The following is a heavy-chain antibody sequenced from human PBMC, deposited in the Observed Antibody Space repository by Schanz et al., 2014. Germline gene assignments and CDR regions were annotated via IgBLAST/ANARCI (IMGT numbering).Heavy chain of an antibody. D-gene: IGHD3-16*01. Sequence: QVQLVESGGGVVQPGGSLRLSCAASGFIFNDYYMSWIRQAPGKGLEWISKISDSGRTIVYADSMKGRFTISRDNAKNSLYLQVNRLRAEDTAVYYCAREGLGADYWGQGTLVTVSS. V-gene: IGHV3-11*01. CDR2: ISDSGRTI. J-gene: IGHJ4*02. CDR1: GFIFNDYY. CDR3: AREGLGADY.